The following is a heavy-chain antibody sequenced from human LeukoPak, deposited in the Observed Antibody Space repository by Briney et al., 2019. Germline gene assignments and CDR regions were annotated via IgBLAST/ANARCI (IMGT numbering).Heavy chain of an antibody. CDR1: GFTFSSYE. CDR3: ARELATANYCDGHCSGDY. V-gene: IGHV3-48*03. D-gene: IGHD2-21*02. J-gene: IGHJ4*02. Sequence: GGSLRLSCTGSGFTFSSYEMNWVRQAPGKGLEWVSYISSSGSTVYYADSVKGRFTISRDNAKNSLYLQMNSLRAEDTAVYYCARELATANYCDGHCSGDYWGQGILVTVSS. CDR2: ISSSGSTV.